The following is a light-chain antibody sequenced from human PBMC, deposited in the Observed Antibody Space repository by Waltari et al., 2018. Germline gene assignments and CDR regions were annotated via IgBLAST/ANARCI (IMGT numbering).Light chain of an antibody. CDR3: AAWDDSLSAFWV. Sequence: QSVLTQPPSASGTPGQRVTISCSGSSSNIGSNYVYWYQQLPGTAPKILIYRNNQRPSGVPDRFSGSKSGTSASLAISGLRSEDEADYYCAAWDDSLSAFWVFGGGTKLTVL. V-gene: IGLV1-47*01. CDR1: SSNIGSNY. J-gene: IGLJ3*02. CDR2: RNN.